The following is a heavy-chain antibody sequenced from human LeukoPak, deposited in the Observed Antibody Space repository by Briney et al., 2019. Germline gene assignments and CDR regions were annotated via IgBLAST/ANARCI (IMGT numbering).Heavy chain of an antibody. J-gene: IGHJ4*02. Sequence: EASAKVSCKASGYTFTDYAITWVRQAPGQGLEWMGWISTYNTNTNYAQKFQDRVAMTTDTSTSTAYMELRSLRSDDTAIYYCARRSYCGADCYGKALDYWGQGTLVTVSS. CDR3: ARRSYCGADCYGKALDY. D-gene: IGHD2-21*01. CDR1: GYTFTDYA. CDR2: ISTYNTNT. V-gene: IGHV1-18*01.